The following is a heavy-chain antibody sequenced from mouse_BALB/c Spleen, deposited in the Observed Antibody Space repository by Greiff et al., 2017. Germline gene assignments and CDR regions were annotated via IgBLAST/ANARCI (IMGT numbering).Heavy chain of an antibody. CDR2: IDPANGNT. CDR3: VYGNYYFDY. V-gene: IGHV14-3*02. CDR1: GFNIKDTY. J-gene: IGHJ2*01. Sequence: EVKLQESGAELVKPGASVKLSCTASGFNIKDTYMHWVKQRPEQGLEWIGRIDPANGNTKYDPKFQGKATITADTSSNTAYLQLSSLTSEDTAVYYCVYGNYYFDYWGQGTTLTVSS. D-gene: IGHD2-1*01.